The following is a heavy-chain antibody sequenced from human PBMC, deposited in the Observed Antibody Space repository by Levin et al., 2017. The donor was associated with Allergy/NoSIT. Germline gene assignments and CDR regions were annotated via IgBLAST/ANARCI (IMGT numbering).Heavy chain of an antibody. CDR1: GFTFDDYG. J-gene: IGHJ4*02. D-gene: IGHD6-19*01. CDR3: ARDKGIAVAGGFDY. Sequence: LSLTCAASGFTFDDYGMNWVRQAPGKGLEWVSGINWKGGRTGYADSVKGRFTISRDNAKNTLYRQMNSLRAEDTALYYCARDKGIAVAGGFDYWGQGTLVTVSS. V-gene: IGHV3-20*04. CDR2: INWKGGRT.